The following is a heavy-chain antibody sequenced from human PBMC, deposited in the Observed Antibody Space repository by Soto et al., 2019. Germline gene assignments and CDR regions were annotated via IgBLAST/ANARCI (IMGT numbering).Heavy chain of an antibody. CDR1: GGTFSSYA. D-gene: IGHD2-2*01. J-gene: IGHJ6*02. V-gene: IGHV1-69*13. Sequence: SVKVSCKASGGTFSSYAISWVRQAPGQGLEWMGGIIPIFGTANYAQKFQGRVTITAEESTSTAYMELSSLRSEDTAVYYRAREMYCSSTSCPHYYYYYGIDVWGQGTTVTVS. CDR3: AREMYCSSTSCPHYYYYYGIDV. CDR2: IIPIFGTA.